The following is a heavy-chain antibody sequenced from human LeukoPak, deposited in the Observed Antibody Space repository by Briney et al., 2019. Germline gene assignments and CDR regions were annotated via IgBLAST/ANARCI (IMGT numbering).Heavy chain of an antibody. Sequence: GGSLRLSCAASGFTFSSYEMNWVRQAPGKGLEWISYISASGTITHYADSVKGRFTISRDNSKNTLYLQMNSLRAEDTAVYYCATSAAGIYWGQGTLVTVSS. CDR3: ATSAAGIY. D-gene: IGHD6-13*01. CDR2: ISASGTIT. J-gene: IGHJ4*02. V-gene: IGHV3-48*03. CDR1: GFTFSSYE.